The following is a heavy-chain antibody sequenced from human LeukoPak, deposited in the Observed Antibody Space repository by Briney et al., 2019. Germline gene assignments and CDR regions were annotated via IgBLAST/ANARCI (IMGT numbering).Heavy chain of an antibody. Sequence: ASVKVSCKASGYTFTSYGISWVRQAPGQGLEWMGWISAYNGNTNYAQKLQGRVTMTTDTSTSTAYMELRSLRSDDTAVYYCARVQSGYSYGPFDYWGQGTLVTVSS. J-gene: IGHJ4*02. CDR2: ISAYNGNT. D-gene: IGHD5-18*01. V-gene: IGHV1-18*01. CDR3: ARVQSGYSYGPFDY. CDR1: GYTFTSYG.